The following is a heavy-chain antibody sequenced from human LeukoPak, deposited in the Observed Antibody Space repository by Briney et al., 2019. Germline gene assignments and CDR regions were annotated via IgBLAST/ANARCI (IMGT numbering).Heavy chain of an antibody. V-gene: IGHV3-66*01. D-gene: IGHD5-12*01. CDR2: IYSGGST. CDR3: ARGPSGYHHT. CDR1: GFSVSSNY. J-gene: IGHJ4*02. Sequence: GGSLRLSCAASGFSVSSNYMSWVRQAPGKGLEWVSLIYSGGSTYYGDSVKGRFTVSRDDSKNTLYLHMNSLRAEDTAVYYCARGPSGYHHTGGQGTLVTVSS.